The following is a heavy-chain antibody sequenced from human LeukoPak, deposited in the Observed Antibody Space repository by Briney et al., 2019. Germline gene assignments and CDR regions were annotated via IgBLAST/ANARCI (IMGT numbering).Heavy chain of an antibody. D-gene: IGHD6-13*01. CDR3: ARDGSIAAAGQKY. Sequence: ASVKVSCKASGYTFTGYYMHWVRQAPGQGLEWMGWINPNSGGTNYAQKFQGRVTMTRDTSISTAYMELSRLRSDDTAVYYCARDGSIAAAGQKYWGQGTLVTVSS. CDR1: GYTFTGYY. CDR2: INPNSGGT. J-gene: IGHJ4*02. V-gene: IGHV1-2*02.